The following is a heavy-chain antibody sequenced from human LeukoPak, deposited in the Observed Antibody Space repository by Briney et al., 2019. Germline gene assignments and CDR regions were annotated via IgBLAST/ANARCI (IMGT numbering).Heavy chain of an antibody. CDR3: ARVDCRSTSCTTNWFDP. D-gene: IGHD2-2*01. Sequence: SQTLSLTCTVSGGSVSSGRYYWSWIRQPAGKGLEWIGHIYTTGSSNYNPSLESRFIMSVDTSKNQFSLKLNSMTAADTAVYYCARVDCRSTSCTTNWFDPWGQGTLVTVSS. CDR2: IYTTGSS. CDR1: GGSVSSGRYY. J-gene: IGHJ5*02. V-gene: IGHV4-61*09.